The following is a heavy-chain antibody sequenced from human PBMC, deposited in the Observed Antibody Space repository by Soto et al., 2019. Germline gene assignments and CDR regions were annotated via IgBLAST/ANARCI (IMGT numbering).Heavy chain of an antibody. CDR2: ISAYNGNT. CDR1: GYTFTTYG. Sequence: ASVKVSCKASGYTFTTYGISWVRQAPGQGLEWMGWISAYNGNTNYAQNLQGRVTMTTDTSTSTAYMELRSLRSDDTAVYYCARFYASGSYYNIVGIYNWFDPWGQGTLVTVSS. J-gene: IGHJ5*02. V-gene: IGHV1-18*01. D-gene: IGHD3-10*01. CDR3: ARFYASGSYYNIVGIYNWFDP.